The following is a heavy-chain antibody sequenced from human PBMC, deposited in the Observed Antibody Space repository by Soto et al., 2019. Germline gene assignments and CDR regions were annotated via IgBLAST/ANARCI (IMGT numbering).Heavy chain of an antibody. V-gene: IGHV3-23*01. Sequence: GGSLRLSCAASGFTFSSYAMSWVRQAPGKGLEWVSAISGSGGSTYYADSVKGRFTISRDNSKNTLYLQMNSLRAEDTAVYYCAKPPGYYDILTGYYYFDYWGQGTLVTVSS. J-gene: IGHJ4*02. CDR3: AKPPGYYDILTGYYYFDY. CDR2: ISGSGGST. CDR1: GFTFSSYA. D-gene: IGHD3-9*01.